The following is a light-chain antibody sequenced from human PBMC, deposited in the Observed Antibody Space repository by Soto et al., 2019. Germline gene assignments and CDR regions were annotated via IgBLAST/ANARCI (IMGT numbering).Light chain of an antibody. CDR3: QQTYSIPPYT. Sequence: DIQMTQSPSSLSASVGDRVTITCRASQTISTYLNWYQQKPGNAPKLLIFGASSLQSGVPSRFSGSGSGTDFTLSISSLQAEDFGTYYCQQTYSIPPYTFGQGTKLEI. V-gene: IGKV1-39*01. CDR1: QTISTY. CDR2: GAS. J-gene: IGKJ2*01.